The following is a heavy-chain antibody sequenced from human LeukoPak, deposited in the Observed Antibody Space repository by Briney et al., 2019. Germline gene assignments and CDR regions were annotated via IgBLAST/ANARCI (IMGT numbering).Heavy chain of an antibody. CDR3: ASRGTTYGSAFDP. V-gene: IGHV5-51*01. Sequence: GESLKISCKGSGYSFTTHWIGWVRQMPGKGLKWMGIIYPGDSDTRYSPSFQGQVTISVDKSTSTAYLQWSSLKASDTAMYYCASRGTTYGSAFDPWGQGTLVTVSS. CDR2: IYPGDSDT. J-gene: IGHJ5*02. CDR1: GYSFTTHW. D-gene: IGHD2/OR15-2a*01.